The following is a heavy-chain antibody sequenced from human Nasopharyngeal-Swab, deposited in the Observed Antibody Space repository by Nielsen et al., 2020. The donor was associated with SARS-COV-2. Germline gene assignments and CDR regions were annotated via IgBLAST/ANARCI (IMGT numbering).Heavy chain of an antibody. D-gene: IGHD6-19*01. J-gene: IGHJ5*02. V-gene: IGHV3-9*01. CDR2: ISWNSGSI. Sequence: SLQISCAASGFTFDDYAMHWVRQAPGKGLEWVSGISWNSGSIGYADSVKGRFTISRDNAKNSLYLQMNSLRAEDTALYYCAKDRSSGWYGWFDPWGQGTLVTVSS. CDR3: AKDRSSGWYGWFDP. CDR1: GFTFDDYA.